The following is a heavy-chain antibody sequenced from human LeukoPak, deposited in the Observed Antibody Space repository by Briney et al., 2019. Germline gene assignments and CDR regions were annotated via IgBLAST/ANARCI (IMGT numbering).Heavy chain of an antibody. Sequence: ASVKVSCKASRYTLIDYFVHWVRQAPGQGLEWMGRINPKSGDTEYPQKFQGRVTMTRDTSISTLYMELTRLTSDDTAVYFCARDLTSTPYWELDYWGQGSLVTVSS. D-gene: IGHD1-26*01. CDR3: ARDLTSTPYWELDY. CDR1: RYTLIDYF. V-gene: IGHV1-2*02. CDR2: INPKSGDT. J-gene: IGHJ4*02.